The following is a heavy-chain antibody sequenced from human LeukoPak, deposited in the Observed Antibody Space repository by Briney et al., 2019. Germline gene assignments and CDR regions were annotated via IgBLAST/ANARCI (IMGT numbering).Heavy chain of an antibody. J-gene: IGHJ4*02. D-gene: IGHD3-10*01. CDR3: ARDGKFRDGFGELLFDY. V-gene: IGHV1-69*13. CDR2: IIPIFGTA. Sequence: GASVKVSCKASGGTSSSYAISWVRQAPGQGLEWMGGIIPIFGTANYAQKFQGRVTITADESTSTAYMELSSLRSEDTAVYYCARDGKFRDGFGELLFDYWGQGTLVTVSS. CDR1: GGTSSSYA.